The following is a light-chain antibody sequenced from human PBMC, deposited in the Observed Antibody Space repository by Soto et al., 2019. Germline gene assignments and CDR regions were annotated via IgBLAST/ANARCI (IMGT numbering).Light chain of an antibody. CDR2: GTS. V-gene: IGKV3-20*01. J-gene: IGKJ4*01. Sequence: IVLTHSPGIMCLSPGVRATLSCSASQSVSSSYLVWYQQRPGQPPRLLIYGTSTRAAGIADRFSGSGSGTDFTLTIYRLEPGDSAVYYCQQYGTSALTFGGGTKV. CDR3: QQYGTSALT. CDR1: QSVSSSY.